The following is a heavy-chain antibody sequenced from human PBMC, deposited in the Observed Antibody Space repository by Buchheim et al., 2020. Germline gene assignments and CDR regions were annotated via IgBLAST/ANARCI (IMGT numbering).Heavy chain of an antibody. CDR2: IYHSGST. CDR1: GGSISSSNW. Sequence: QVQLQESGPGLVKPSGTLSLTCAVSGGSISSSNWWSWVRQPPGKGLEWIGEIYHSGSTNYNPSLKSRVTIYVDKSKNQFPPKLSSVTAADTAVYYGAREPHTKQWHNWFDPWGQETL. D-gene: IGHD6-19*01. CDR3: AREPHTKQWHNWFDP. V-gene: IGHV4-4*02. J-gene: IGHJ5*02.